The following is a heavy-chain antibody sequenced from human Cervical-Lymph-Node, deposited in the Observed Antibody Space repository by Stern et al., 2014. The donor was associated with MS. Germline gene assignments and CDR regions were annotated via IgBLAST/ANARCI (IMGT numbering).Heavy chain of an antibody. D-gene: IGHD3-3*01. V-gene: IGHV4-31*03. CDR2: IYYSGST. CDR1: GGSISSGGYY. CDR3: ARESRSIFGSDY. Sequence: VQLVQSGPGLVKPSQTLSLTCTVSGGSISSGGYYWSWIRQHPGKGLEWIGYIYYSGSTYYNPSLKSRVTISVDTSKNQFSLKLSSVTAADTAVYYCARESRSIFGSDYWGQGTLVTVSS. J-gene: IGHJ4*02.